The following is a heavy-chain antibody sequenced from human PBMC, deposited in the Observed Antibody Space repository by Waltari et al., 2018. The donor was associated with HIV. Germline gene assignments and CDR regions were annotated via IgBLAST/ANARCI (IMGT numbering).Heavy chain of an antibody. J-gene: IGHJ4*02. CDR2: ISAYNGNI. Sequence: HVQLVQSEGEVTKPGASVKVACKTSGYDLTKYGITWVRQTPGQGLQWVGWISAYNGNIRYPPQFRGRLIMTTDTSTATVYMNLQNLTSDDTGFYYCARGISYGDDIDYWGQGTPVTVSS. CDR3: ARGISYGDDIDY. V-gene: IGHV1-18*01. D-gene: IGHD3-16*01. CDR1: GYDLTKYG.